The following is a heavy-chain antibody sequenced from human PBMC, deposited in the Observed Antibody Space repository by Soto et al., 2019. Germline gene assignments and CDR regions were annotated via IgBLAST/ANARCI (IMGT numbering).Heavy chain of an antibody. D-gene: IGHD3-3*01. CDR3: ARLPANSPHLEWSSY. J-gene: IGHJ4*02. Sequence: GGSLRLSCAASGFTFSSYEMNWVRQAPGKGLEWVSYISSSGSTIYYADSVKGRFTISRDNAKNSLYLQMNSLRAEDTAVYYCARLPANSPHLEWSSYWGQGTLVTVSS. V-gene: IGHV3-48*03. CDR1: GFTFSSYE. CDR2: ISSSGSTI.